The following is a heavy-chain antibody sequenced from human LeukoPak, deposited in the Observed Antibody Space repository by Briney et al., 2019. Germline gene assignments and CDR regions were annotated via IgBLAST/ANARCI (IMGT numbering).Heavy chain of an antibody. CDR2: IGSSGGGI. J-gene: IGHJ4*02. CDR3: AIDPNWGTHS. V-gene: IGHV3-23*01. Sequence: GGSLRLSCAASGFTFSSHWMYWVRHPPGKGLEWVSIIGSSGGGIHYADSVKGRFTISRDSSKNALYLQMNSLRVEDTAVYYCAIDPNWGTHSWGQGVLVTVSS. D-gene: IGHD7-27*01. CDR1: GFTFSSHW.